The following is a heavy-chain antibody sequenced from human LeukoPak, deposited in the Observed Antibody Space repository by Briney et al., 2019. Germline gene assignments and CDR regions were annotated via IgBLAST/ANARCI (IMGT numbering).Heavy chain of an antibody. CDR1: GGTFSSYA. J-gene: IGHJ4*02. D-gene: IGHD4-17*01. CDR2: IIPIFGTA. Sequence: SVKVSFKASGGTFSSYAISWVRQAPGQGLEWMGGIIPIFGTANYAQKFQGRVTITTDESTSTAYMELSSLRSEDTAVYYCATKERYGDPTDYWGQGTLVTVSS. CDR3: ATKERYGDPTDY. V-gene: IGHV1-69*05.